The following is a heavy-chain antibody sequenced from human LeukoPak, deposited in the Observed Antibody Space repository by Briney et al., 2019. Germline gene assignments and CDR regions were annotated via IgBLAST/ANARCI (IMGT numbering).Heavy chain of an antibody. CDR3: ARAAGDSPPYYYYIDV. CDR1: GGSISSYY. V-gene: IGHV4-59*01. CDR2: ISYSGGT. J-gene: IGHJ6*03. D-gene: IGHD3-10*01. Sequence: PSESLSLTCTVSGGSISSYYWSWIRQPPGKGLEWIGYISYSGGTTYSPSLTSRGTISVDTSKNQLSLKRSSVTAAYTAVYYCARAAGDSPPYYYYIDVWGKGTTVTVSS.